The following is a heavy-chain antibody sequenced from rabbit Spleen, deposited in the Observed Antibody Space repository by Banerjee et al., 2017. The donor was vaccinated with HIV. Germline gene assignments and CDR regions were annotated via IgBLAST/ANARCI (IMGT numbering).Heavy chain of an antibody. CDR2: INTATGKD. CDR1: GFSFSDRDV. Sequence: QEQLEESGRGLVKLEGSLTLTCKASGFSFSDRDVMCWVRQAPGKGLEWIACINTATGKDVYATWAKGRFTISKTSSTTVTLQMTSLTAADTATYFCVREVAVKFNLWGPGTLVTVS. CDR3: VREVAVKFNL. J-gene: IGHJ4*01. D-gene: IGHD4-1*01. V-gene: IGHV1S45*01.